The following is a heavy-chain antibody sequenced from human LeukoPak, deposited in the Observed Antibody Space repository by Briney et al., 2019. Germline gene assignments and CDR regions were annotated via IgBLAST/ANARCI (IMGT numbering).Heavy chain of an antibody. V-gene: IGHV1-18*01. CDR1: GYTFTSHG. J-gene: IGHJ2*01. D-gene: IGHD1-26*01. CDR3: ARDPRRIVGATNPGLGWYFDL. Sequence: ASVKVSCKASGYTFTSHGFSWVRQAPGQGLEWMGWISGNNGKTTYEEHLQGRVTMTKDTSTSTVHMELRSLRSDDTAVYYCARDPRRIVGATNPGLGWYFDLWGRGTLVTVSS. CDR2: ISGNNGKT.